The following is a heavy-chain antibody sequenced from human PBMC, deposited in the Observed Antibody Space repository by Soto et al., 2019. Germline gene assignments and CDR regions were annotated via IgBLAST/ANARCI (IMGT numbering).Heavy chain of an antibody. V-gene: IGHV4-31*03. CDR2: IYYNGST. J-gene: IGHJ4*02. CDR1: GLTISSASYY. CDR3: ARYRISGSWSKFDY. Sequence: QVLLQESGPGLMKPSQTLSLTCTVSGLTISSASYYWSWMRQHPGKGLEWVGNIYYNGSTYYSPSLKSRVTLWVDTSKNQFSLRLASVTAADTAVYYCARYRISGSWSKFDYWGQGTLVTVSS. D-gene: IGHD6-13*01.